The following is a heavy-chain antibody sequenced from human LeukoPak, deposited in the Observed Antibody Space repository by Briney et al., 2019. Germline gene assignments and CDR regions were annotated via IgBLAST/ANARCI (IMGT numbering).Heavy chain of an antibody. J-gene: IGHJ6*02. CDR1: GGSVSSGSYY. D-gene: IGHD6-19*01. CDR3: ARDQVAGAYYYGMDV. Sequence: PSETLSLTCTVSGGSVSSGSYYWSWIRQPPGKGLEWIGYIYYSGSTNNNPSLKSRVTISVDTSKNQFSLKLSSVTAADTAVYYCARDQVAGAYYYGMDVWGQGTTVTVSS. V-gene: IGHV4-61*01. CDR2: IYYSGST.